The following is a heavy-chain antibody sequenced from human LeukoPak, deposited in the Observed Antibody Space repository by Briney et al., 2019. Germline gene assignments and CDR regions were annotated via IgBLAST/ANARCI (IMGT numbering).Heavy chain of an antibody. CDR2: ISYDGSNK. Sequence: GGSLRLSCAASGFTFSSYAMHWVRQAPGKGLEWVAVISYDGSNKYYADSVKGRFTISRDNSKNTLYLQMNSLRAEDTAVYYCARVGDYYYFDYWGQGTLVTVSS. CDR3: ARVGDYYYFDY. J-gene: IGHJ4*02. D-gene: IGHD4-17*01. CDR1: GFTFSSYA. V-gene: IGHV3-30*04.